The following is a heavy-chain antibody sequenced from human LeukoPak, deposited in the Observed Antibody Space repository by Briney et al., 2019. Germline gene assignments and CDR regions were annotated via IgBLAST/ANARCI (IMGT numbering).Heavy chain of an antibody. V-gene: IGHV1-2*02. J-gene: IGHJ6*02. Sequence: ASVKVSCKASGYTFTGYYVHWVRQAPGQGLKWMGWINPNSGGTNYAQKFQGRVTMTRDTSISTAYMELSRLKSDDTAVYYCARRAVYYYYGMDVWGQGSTVTVSS. CDR2: INPNSGGT. CDR1: GYTFTGYY. D-gene: IGHD6-25*01. CDR3: ARRAVYYYYGMDV.